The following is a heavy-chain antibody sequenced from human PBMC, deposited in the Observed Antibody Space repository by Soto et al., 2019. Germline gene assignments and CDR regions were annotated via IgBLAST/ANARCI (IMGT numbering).Heavy chain of an antibody. CDR1: GFTFSSYA. J-gene: IGHJ3*02. CDR3: AKDPDYYGSLRGAFDI. V-gene: IGHV3-23*01. CDR2: ISGSGGST. Sequence: EVQLLESGGGLVQPGGSLRLSCAASGFTFSSYAMSWVRQAPGKGLEWVSAISGSGGSTYYADSVKGRFTISRDNSKNKLYLQMNSLRAEDTAVYYCAKDPDYYGSLRGAFDIWGQGTMVTVSS. D-gene: IGHD3-10*01.